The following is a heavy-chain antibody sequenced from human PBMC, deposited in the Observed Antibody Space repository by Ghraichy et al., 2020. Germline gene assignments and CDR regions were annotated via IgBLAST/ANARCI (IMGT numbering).Heavy chain of an antibody. CDR3: AKANTVTTYYVEEPPDY. CDR2: ISGSGGST. V-gene: IGHV3-23*01. D-gene: IGHD4-17*01. J-gene: IGHJ4*02. CDR1: EFTFSTYA. Sequence: GGSLRLSCAASEFTFSTYAMNWVRQAPGKGLEWVSAISGSGGSTYYADSVKGRFTISRDNSKNTLYLQMNGLRAEDTAVYYCAKANTVTTYYVEEPPDYWGQGTMVTVSS.